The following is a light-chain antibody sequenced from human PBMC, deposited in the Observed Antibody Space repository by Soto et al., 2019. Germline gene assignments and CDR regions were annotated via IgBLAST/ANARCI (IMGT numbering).Light chain of an antibody. CDR1: QSVSSSY. J-gene: IGKJ1*01. Sequence: IVWTQSPGTLSLSPGERATLSGRASQSVSSSYLAWYQQKPGQAPRLLIYGASSRATGIPDRFSGSGSGTDFTLTISRLEPEDFAVYYCQQYGSSPPTFGQGTKVDIK. CDR2: GAS. CDR3: QQYGSSPPT. V-gene: IGKV3-20*01.